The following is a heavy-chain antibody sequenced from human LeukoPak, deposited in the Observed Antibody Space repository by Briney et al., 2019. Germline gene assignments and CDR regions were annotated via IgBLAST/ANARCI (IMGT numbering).Heavy chain of an antibody. D-gene: IGHD2-2*01. CDR1: GGSISSYY. CDR2: IYYSGST. CDR3: ARHVPNRYCSSTSCPFDL. V-gene: IGHV4-59*08. J-gene: IGHJ2*01. Sequence: PSETQSLTCTVSGGSISSYYWSWIRQPPGKGLEWIGYIYYSGSTNYNPSLKSRVTTSVDTSKNQFSLKLSSVTAADTAVYYCARHVPNRYCSSTSCPFDLWGRGNLVTVSS.